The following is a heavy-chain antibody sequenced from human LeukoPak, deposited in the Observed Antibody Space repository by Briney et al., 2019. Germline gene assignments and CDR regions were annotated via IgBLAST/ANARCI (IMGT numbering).Heavy chain of an antibody. Sequence: GGSLRLSCAASGFTFSSYWMSWVREAPGKGLEWVANIKQDGSEKYYVDSVKGRFTISRDNAKNSLYLQMNSLRAEDTAVYYCAREGLSIPYYYDSSGYSPFDYWGQGTLVTVSS. CDR3: AREGLSIPYYYDSSGYSPFDY. CDR2: IKQDGSEK. J-gene: IGHJ4*02. V-gene: IGHV3-7*01. CDR1: GFTFSSYW. D-gene: IGHD3-22*01.